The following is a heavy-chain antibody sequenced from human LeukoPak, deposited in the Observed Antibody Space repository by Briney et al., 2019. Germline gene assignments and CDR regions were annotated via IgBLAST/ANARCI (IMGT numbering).Heavy chain of an antibody. D-gene: IGHD3-22*01. CDR3: ARGSNYYYDVSADYPRY. V-gene: IGHV1-46*01. J-gene: IGHJ4*02. CDR1: GYTFTPYY. Sequence: ASVKLSCKTSGYTFTPYYIHWVRQAAGQGLEWLGIINPSGGTTTYAQKFQGRVTMTRDTSKSPVYMELNTLRAEDTAVYYCARGSNYYYDVSADYPRYWGQGTLVTVSA. CDR2: INPSGGTT.